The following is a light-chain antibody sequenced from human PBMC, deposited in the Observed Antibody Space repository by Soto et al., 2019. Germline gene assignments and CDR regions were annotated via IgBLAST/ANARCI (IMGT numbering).Light chain of an antibody. Sequence: QSVLTQPRSVSGSPGQSVTISCTGASNNVGGYNYVSWYQHHPGKVPQLIIYDVTKRPSGVPDRFSGSKSGNTASLTISGRQVDDEADYYCCSYAGTDTWIFGGGTKLTVL. J-gene: IGLJ2*01. CDR1: SNNVGGYNY. CDR3: CSYAGTDTWI. CDR2: DVT. V-gene: IGLV2-11*01.